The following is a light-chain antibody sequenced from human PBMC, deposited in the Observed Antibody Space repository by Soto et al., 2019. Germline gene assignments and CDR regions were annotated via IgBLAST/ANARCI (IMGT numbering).Light chain of an antibody. Sequence: DIQMTQSPSTLSASVGDRVTITCRASQSISSWLAWYQQKPGKAPKVLIYDASSLESGVPSMFSGSGSGTEFTLTISSLQPDDFATYDCQQYNSYSTFGQGTKVEIK. CDR1: QSISSW. J-gene: IGKJ1*01. V-gene: IGKV1-5*01. CDR2: DAS. CDR3: QQYNSYST.